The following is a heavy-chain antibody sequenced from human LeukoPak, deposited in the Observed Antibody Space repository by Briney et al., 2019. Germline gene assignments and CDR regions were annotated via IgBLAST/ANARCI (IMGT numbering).Heavy chain of an antibody. Sequence: GGSLRLSCAVSGITLSNYGMSWVRQAPGKGLEWVAGISGGAGGTNYADSVKGRFTISRDNPKNTLYLQMNSLRAEDTAVYFCAKRGVVIRVILVGFHKEAHYFDSWSQGALVTVSS. CDR1: GITLSNYG. CDR2: ISGGAGGT. CDR3: AKRGVVIRVILVGFHKEAHYFDS. V-gene: IGHV3-23*01. D-gene: IGHD3-22*01. J-gene: IGHJ4*02.